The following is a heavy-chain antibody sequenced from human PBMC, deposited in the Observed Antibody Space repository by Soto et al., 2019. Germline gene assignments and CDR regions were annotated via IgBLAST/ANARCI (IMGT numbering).Heavy chain of an antibody. CDR2: VNSYDGTT. CDR1: GYTFTSYP. D-gene: IGHD1-7*01. Sequence: QVQLVQSAPELQRPGDSVKVSCKTSGYTFTSYPYSWVRQAPGQGLDWMGWVNSYDGTTKVAQQFRDRITLTADKSAATVFMELRRLTSDDTAVYYCAREYYGTTTWIDYWGQGTLVAVSS. CDR3: AREYYGTTTWIDY. J-gene: IGHJ4*02. V-gene: IGHV1-18*04.